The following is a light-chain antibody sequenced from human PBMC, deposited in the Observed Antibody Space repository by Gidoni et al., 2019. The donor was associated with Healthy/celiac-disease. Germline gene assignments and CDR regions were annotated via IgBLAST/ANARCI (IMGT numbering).Light chain of an antibody. CDR1: QSLLHSNGYNY. CDR3: MQALQTPYT. V-gene: IGKV2-28*01. J-gene: IGKJ2*01. Sequence: DIVMTQSPLSLPVTPGEPAYISCRSSQSLLHSNGYNYLDWYLQKPGQSPQLLIYLGSNRASGVPDRFSGSGSGTDFTLKISRVEAEDVGVYYCMQALQTPYTFXQXTKLEIK. CDR2: LGS.